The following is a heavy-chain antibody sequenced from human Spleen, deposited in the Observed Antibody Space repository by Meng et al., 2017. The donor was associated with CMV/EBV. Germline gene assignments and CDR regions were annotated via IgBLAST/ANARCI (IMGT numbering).Heavy chain of an antibody. Sequence: GESLKISCAASGFISSSYSINWVRQAPGKGLEWVWSISGSSVYIYYADSVKGRFTISRDNAKKSVYLQMNRLRVEDTAVYYCARDPTSLLWFGEVDYWGQGTLVTVSS. J-gene: IGHJ4*02. V-gene: IGHV3-21*01. CDR1: GFISSSYS. D-gene: IGHD3-10*01. CDR2: ISGSSVYI. CDR3: ARDPTSLLWFGEVDY.